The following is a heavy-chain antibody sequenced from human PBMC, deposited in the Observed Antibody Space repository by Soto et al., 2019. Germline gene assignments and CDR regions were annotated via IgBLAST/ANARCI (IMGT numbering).Heavy chain of an antibody. Sequence: GGSLRLSCAASGFTIDNYCMSWVRQVPGEGLEWVSGMYWKDGNTHYADSVKGRFTISRDNAKNSLFLQLNSLRAEDTALYYCVRSGDYRSGSYWYFFDYWGQGALVTVSS. CDR1: GFTIDNYC. D-gene: IGHD3-10*01. CDR3: VRSGDYRSGSYWYFFDY. J-gene: IGHJ4*02. V-gene: IGHV3-20*04. CDR2: MYWKDGNT.